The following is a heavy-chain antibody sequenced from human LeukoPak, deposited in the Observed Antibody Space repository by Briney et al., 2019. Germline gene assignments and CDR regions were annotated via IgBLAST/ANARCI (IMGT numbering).Heavy chain of an antibody. CDR3: ARAKLDDCGGDCDQYFQH. J-gene: IGHJ1*01. CDR2: INPNSGGT. D-gene: IGHD2-21*02. Sequence: ASVKVSCKASVYSFTDYYIHWVRQAPGQGLEWMGWINPNSGGTQYAQKFQGRVTLTRDTSISTAYTELSRLTSDDTAVYYCARAKLDDCGGDCDQYFQHWGQGTLVTVSS. CDR1: VYSFTDYY. V-gene: IGHV1-2*02.